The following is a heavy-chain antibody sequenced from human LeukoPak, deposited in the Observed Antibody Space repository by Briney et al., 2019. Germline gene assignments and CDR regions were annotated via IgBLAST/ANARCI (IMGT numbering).Heavy chain of an antibody. CDR2: VYYTGST. CDR1: GGSVSNYY. CDR3: ARHFADSSSSYFDY. J-gene: IGHJ4*02. V-gene: IGHV4-59*08. Sequence: SETLSLTCSVSGGSVSNYYWSWIRQPPGKGLEWIGYVYYTGSTNYNPSLKSRVTMFEDKSKNQFSLRLYSVTVAYTAVYYCARHFADSSSSYFDYWGQGSLVTVS. D-gene: IGHD6-6*01.